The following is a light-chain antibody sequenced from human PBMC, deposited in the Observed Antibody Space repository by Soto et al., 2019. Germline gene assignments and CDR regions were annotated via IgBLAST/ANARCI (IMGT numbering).Light chain of an antibody. CDR2: GAS. CDR1: RSISNY. V-gene: IGKV1-39*01. J-gene: IGKJ3*01. Sequence: DIQMTQSPSSLSASVGDAVSLTCRASRSISNYLNWYQQKPGRAPKLLISGASSLQRGVPSRFSGSGSGTTFTLTITSPQPDDFAIYFCQQRYTAPYSFGPGTKVEIK. CDR3: QQRYTAPYS.